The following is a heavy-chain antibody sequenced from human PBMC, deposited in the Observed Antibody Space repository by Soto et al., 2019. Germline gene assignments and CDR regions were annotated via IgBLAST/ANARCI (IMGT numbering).Heavy chain of an antibody. CDR1: GGSISTSSYY. V-gene: IGHV4-39*01. J-gene: IGHJ5*02. Sequence: QLQLQESGPGLVKPSETLSLTCTVSGGSISTSSYYWAWIRQPPGKGLEWIGSLYYSGSTYYNPSLKSRVTISVDTSKNQFSLKLTSVTAADTAVYYCGSTYYYDSSGHGFDPWGQGTLVTVSS. D-gene: IGHD3-22*01. CDR2: LYYSGST. CDR3: GSTYYYDSSGHGFDP.